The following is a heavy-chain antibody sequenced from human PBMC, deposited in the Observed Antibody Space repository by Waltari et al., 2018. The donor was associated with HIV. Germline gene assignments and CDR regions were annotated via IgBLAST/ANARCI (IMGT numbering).Heavy chain of an antibody. CDR3: AKVNSYGPGYFDY. CDR1: GFTFSNYG. D-gene: IGHD3-10*01. J-gene: IGHJ4*02. CDR2: ISGSGSST. Sequence: EVQLLESGGGLVQPGGSLKLACAASGFTFSNYGMSWVRQAPGKGLEWVSAISGSGSSTYYADSVKGRFTISRDNSKKTVHLQMNSLRAEDTAVYYCAKVNSYGPGYFDYWGQGTLVTVSS. V-gene: IGHV3-23*01.